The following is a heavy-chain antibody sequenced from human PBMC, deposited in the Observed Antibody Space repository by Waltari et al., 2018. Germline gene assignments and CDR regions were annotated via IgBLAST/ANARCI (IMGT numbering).Heavy chain of an antibody. V-gene: IGHV3-48*02. J-gene: IGHJ4*02. D-gene: IGHD6-13*01. Sequence: EVQLVESGGGLVQPGGSLRLSCAASGFTFSDHSMKWIRRAPGKGLEWISYISTSGTAIYYADSVKGRLSISRDNAKNSLYLQMNSLRDEDTAVYYCARSTIAGEFDFWGQGTLVTVSS. CDR3: ARSTIAGEFDF. CDR1: GFTFSDHS. CDR2: ISTSGTAI.